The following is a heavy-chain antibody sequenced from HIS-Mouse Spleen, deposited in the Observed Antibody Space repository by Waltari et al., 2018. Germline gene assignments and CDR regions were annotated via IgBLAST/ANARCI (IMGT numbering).Heavy chain of an antibody. CDR2: IYYSGST. Sequence: QLQLQESGPGLVKPSETLSLTCTVSGGSSSSSSYYWGWIRQPPGKGLEWIGSIYYSGSTYYNPSLKSRVTISVDTSKNQFSLKLSSVTAADTAVYYCARAPYSSSWYQAFDIWGQGTMVTVSS. CDR3: ARAPYSSSWYQAFDI. J-gene: IGHJ3*02. V-gene: IGHV4-39*07. CDR1: GGSSSSSSYY. D-gene: IGHD6-13*01.